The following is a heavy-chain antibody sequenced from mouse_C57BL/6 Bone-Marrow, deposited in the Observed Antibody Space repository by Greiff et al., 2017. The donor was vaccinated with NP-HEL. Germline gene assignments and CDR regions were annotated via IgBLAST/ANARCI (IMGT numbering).Heavy chain of an antibody. Sequence: QVQLQQPGAELVKPGASVQLSCKASGYTFTSYWMHWVKQRPGQGLEWIGMIHPNSGSTNYNEKFKSKATLTVDKSSSTAYLQRSSLTSEDSAVYYCARGGDYVPFAYWGQGTLVTVSA. CDR2: IHPNSGST. V-gene: IGHV1-64*01. CDR1: GYTFTSYW. D-gene: IGHD2-4*01. CDR3: ARGGDYVPFAY. J-gene: IGHJ3*01.